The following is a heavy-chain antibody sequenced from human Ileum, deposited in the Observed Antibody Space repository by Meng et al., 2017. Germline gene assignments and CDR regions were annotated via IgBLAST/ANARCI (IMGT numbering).Heavy chain of an antibody. CDR3: ARKGYYTDTSGFYPTDNWFDP. V-gene: IGHV4-4*02. CDR2: ISQSGTT. CDR1: GGSISNGKW. D-gene: IGHD3-22*01. Sequence: QVQLQESGPGLVKPSETLSLTCAVSGGSISNGKWWSWVRQPPGKGLEWIGEISQSGTTNYYPSLNSRVSISLDKANNHLSLTLTSVTAADTAVYYCARKGYYTDTSGFYPTDNWFDPWGQGTLVTVSS. J-gene: IGHJ5*02.